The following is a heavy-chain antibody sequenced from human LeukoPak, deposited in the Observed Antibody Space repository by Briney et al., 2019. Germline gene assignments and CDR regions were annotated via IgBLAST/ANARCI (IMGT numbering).Heavy chain of an antibody. CDR3: ALLWFGELFNGAYYFGY. Sequence: ASVKVSCKASGYTFTSYGISWVRQAPGQGLEWMGWINPNSGGTNYAQKFQGRVTMTRDTSISTAYMELSRLRSDDTAVYYCALLWFGELFNGAYYFGYWGQGTLVTVSS. V-gene: IGHV1-2*02. CDR2: INPNSGGT. D-gene: IGHD3-10*01. CDR1: GYTFTSYG. J-gene: IGHJ4*02.